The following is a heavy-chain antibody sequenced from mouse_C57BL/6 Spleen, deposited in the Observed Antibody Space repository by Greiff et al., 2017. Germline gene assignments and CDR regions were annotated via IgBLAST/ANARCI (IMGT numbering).Heavy chain of an antibody. CDR1: GYTFTSFG. CDR2: IYPRSGNT. Sequence: QVQLQQSGAELARPGASVKLSCKASGYTFTSFGISWVKQRTGQGLEWIGEIYPRSGNTYSNEKFKGKATLTADKSSSTAYMELRSLTSEDSAVYHCARSPITTVHYYAMDDWGQGTSVTVSS. V-gene: IGHV1-81*01. CDR3: ARSPITTVHYYAMDD. J-gene: IGHJ4*01. D-gene: IGHD1-1*01.